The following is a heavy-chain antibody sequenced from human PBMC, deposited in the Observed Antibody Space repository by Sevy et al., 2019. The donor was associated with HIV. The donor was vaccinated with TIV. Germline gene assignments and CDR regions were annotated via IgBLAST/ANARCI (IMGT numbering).Heavy chain of an antibody. CDR2: INPTSGST. D-gene: IGHD5-12*01. Sequence: ASVKVSCKASGYTFNNYYMHWVRQAPGQGLEWMGVINPTSGSTKFVEKFQDRVSMTRDTSTSTVYMELMSLISDDTAVYYCARGEGYSGYDPDYWGQGTLVTVSS. CDR1: GYTFNNYY. V-gene: IGHV1-46*02. J-gene: IGHJ4*02. CDR3: ARGEGYSGYDPDY.